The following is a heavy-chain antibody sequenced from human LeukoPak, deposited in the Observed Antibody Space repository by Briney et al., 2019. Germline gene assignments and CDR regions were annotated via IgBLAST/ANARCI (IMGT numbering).Heavy chain of an antibody. CDR2: FYYSGST. CDR1: GGSISRYY. CDR3: ARAISHDYGDLDFDY. D-gene: IGHD4-17*01. J-gene: IGHJ4*02. V-gene: IGHV4-59*08. Sequence: PSETLSLTCTLAGGSISRYYWSWLRQPPRKGLEWVGYFYYSGSTNYNPSLKSRVTLSVDTSKNQFSVKLSSVTAADTAVYYWARAISHDYGDLDFDYWGQGTLVTVS.